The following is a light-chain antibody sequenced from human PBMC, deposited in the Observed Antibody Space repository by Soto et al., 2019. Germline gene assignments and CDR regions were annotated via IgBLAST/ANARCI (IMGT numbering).Light chain of an antibody. CDR3: QQYSTSPST. V-gene: IGKV3-20*01. J-gene: IGKJ2*02. CDR2: GAS. Sequence: EIVLTQSPGTLSLSPGERVTLSCRASQRVSSSYIAWYQQRRGQAPRLLIHGASSRATGIPDRFSGSGSGTALTLTISRLEPEDFAVYYCQQYSTSPSTFGQGTKLEIK. CDR1: QRVSSSY.